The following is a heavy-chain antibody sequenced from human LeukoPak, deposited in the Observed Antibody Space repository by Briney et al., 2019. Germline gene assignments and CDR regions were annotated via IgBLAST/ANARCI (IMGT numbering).Heavy chain of an antibody. V-gene: IGHV4-34*01. CDR1: AGSFTGYY. CDR2: INHSGST. J-gene: IGHJ6*03. Sequence: PSETLSLTSAVHAGSFTGYYWSWIRQPPGKGLKWNGEINHSGSTNYNPSLKSRVTISVDTSKNQFSLKLSSVTAADTAVYYCARGRVGMVRGVIIKGYYYMDVWGKGTTVTVSS. D-gene: IGHD3-10*01. CDR3: ARGRVGMVRGVIIKGYYYMDV.